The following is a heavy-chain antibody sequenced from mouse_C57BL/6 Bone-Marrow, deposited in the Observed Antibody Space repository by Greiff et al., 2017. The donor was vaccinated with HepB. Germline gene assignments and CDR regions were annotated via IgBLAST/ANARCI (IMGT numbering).Heavy chain of an antibody. CDR1: GYTFTSYW. Sequence: QVQLQQPGAELVRPGTSVKLSCKASGYTFTSYWLHWVKQRPGQGLEWIGVIDPSDSYTNYNQKFKGKATLTVDTSSSTAYMQLSSLTSEDSAVYYCARDGGLRRRGRRHYYAMDYWGQGTSVTVSS. V-gene: IGHV1-59*01. J-gene: IGHJ4*01. CDR3: ARDGGLRRRGRRHYYAMDY. CDR2: IDPSDSYT. D-gene: IGHD2-2*01.